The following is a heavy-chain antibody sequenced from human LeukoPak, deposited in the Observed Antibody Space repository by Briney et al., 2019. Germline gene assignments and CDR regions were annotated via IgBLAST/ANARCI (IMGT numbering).Heavy chain of an antibody. D-gene: IGHD2-15*01. V-gene: IGHV3-74*01. Sequence: GGSLRLSCAASGFTFSSYWKHWVRQAPGKGLVWVSRINSDGSSTSYADSVKGRFTISRDNAKNTLYLQMNSLRAEDTAVYYCARGCSGGSCHHDAFDIWGQGTMVTVSS. CDR1: GFTFSSYW. CDR2: INSDGSST. J-gene: IGHJ3*02. CDR3: ARGCSGGSCHHDAFDI.